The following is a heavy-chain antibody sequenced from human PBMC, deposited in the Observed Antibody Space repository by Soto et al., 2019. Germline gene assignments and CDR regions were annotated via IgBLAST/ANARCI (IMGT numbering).Heavy chain of an antibody. Sequence: RRLSFAASGFTFSSYAMSWVRQAPGKLLEWVSAISGSGGSTYYADSVKGRFTISRDNSKNTLYLQMNSLRAEDTAVYYCAKDGDRGIVVVYYYGMEVWGQGTTVTVSS. V-gene: IGHV3-23*01. CDR1: GFTFSSYA. CDR3: AKDGDRGIVVVYYYGMEV. CDR2: ISGSGGST. D-gene: IGHD2-2*01. J-gene: IGHJ6*01.